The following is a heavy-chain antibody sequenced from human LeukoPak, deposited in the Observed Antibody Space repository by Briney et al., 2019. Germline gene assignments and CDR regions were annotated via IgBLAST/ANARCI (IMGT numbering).Heavy chain of an antibody. Sequence: PGGSLRLSCEASGFSYGNYAMHWVRQAPGKGLAWVAVISYDGSNKYYADSVKGRFTISRDNSKNTLYLQMNSLRAEDTAVYYCARDGGLGAAVGLDYWGQGTLVTVSS. V-gene: IGHV3-30-3*01. D-gene: IGHD6-13*01. CDR1: GFSYGNYA. J-gene: IGHJ4*02. CDR3: ARDGGLGAAVGLDY. CDR2: ISYDGSNK.